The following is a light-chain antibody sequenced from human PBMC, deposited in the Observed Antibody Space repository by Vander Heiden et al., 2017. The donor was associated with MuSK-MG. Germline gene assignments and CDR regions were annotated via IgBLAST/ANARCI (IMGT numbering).Light chain of an antibody. CDR3: QQNHNWPAT. V-gene: IGKV3-15*01. CDR2: GAS. Sequence: EIVMAQSPATLSVSPGERATLPCRASQSVDTHLAWYQQKPGQAPRLLIYGASTRATGIPATFSGSGSGTDFTLTISSLQSEDFAAYYCQQNHNWPATFGQGTKVEIK. J-gene: IGKJ1*01. CDR1: QSVDTH.